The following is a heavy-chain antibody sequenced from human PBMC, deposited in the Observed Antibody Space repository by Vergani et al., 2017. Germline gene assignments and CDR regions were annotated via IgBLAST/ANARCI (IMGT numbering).Heavy chain of an antibody. J-gene: IGHJ4*02. CDR2: ISSSGSTI. CDR3: ARGYDFWSGYDY. CDR1: GFTFSSYE. V-gene: IGHV3-48*03. Sequence: EVQLVESGGGLVQPGGSLRLSCAASGFTFSSYEMNWVRQAPGKGLEWVSYISSSGSTIYYADSVKGRFTISRDNDKNSLYLQMNSLRAEDTAVYYCARGYDFWSGYDYWGQGTLVTVSS. D-gene: IGHD3-3*01.